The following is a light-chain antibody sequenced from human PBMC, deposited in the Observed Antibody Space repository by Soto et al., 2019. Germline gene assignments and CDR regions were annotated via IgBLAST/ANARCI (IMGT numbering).Light chain of an antibody. CDR2: DVS. V-gene: IGLV2-14*03. CDR3: CSYTSSSTPWV. Sequence: QSALTQPASVSGSPGQSITISCTGTSSDVGGYNYVSWYQQHPGKAPKLMIYDVSDRPSGVSNRFSASESGNTASLTISGLQAEDEADYYCCSYTSSSTPWVFGTGTKSPS. J-gene: IGLJ1*01. CDR1: SSDVGGYNY.